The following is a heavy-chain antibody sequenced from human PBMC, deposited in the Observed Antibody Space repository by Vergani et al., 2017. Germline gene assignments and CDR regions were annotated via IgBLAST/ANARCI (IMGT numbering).Heavy chain of an antibody. CDR3: AKVPSSGSRVNGFDP. D-gene: IGHD3-10*01. CDR2: ISGTGGST. J-gene: IGHJ5*02. Sequence: EVQLLESGGGLVQPGGSLRLSCAASGFTFSNYAMSWVRQAPGKGLEWVSGISGTGGSTYYADSVQGRFTISRDTSKNTLYLQMNSLRAEDAALYYCAKVPSSGSRVNGFDPWGQGTLVTVSS. V-gene: IGHV3-23*01. CDR1: GFTFSNYA.